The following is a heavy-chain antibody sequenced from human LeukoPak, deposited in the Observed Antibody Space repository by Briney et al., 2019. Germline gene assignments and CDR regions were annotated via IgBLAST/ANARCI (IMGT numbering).Heavy chain of an antibody. CDR2: INHSGSF. J-gene: IGHJ3*02. CDR3: ARGDPLINAFDI. V-gene: IGHV4-39*01. Sequence: PSETLSLTCTVSGGSISSSSYYWGWIRQPPGKGLEWIGEINHSGSFNYNPSLKSRVTLSIDTSKNQFSLKLSFVTAADTAVYYCARGDPLINAFDIWGQGTMVTVSS. CDR1: GGSISSSSYY.